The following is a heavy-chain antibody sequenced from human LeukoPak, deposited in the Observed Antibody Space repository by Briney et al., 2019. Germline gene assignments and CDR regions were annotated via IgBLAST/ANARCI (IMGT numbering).Heavy chain of an antibody. CDR1: GGSISSYY. D-gene: IGHD2-21*01. CDR2: IFTSGWT. V-gene: IGHV4-4*09. CDR3: ATSHDVKTAPYDL. J-gene: IGHJ5*02. Sequence: SETQSLTCTVSGGSISSYYWSWVRQSPGKGLEWIGYIFTSGWTDYNPSLKSRVTMSVDTSKNQLSMELRFLTAADTAVYYCATSHDVKTAPYDLWGQGTLVTVSS.